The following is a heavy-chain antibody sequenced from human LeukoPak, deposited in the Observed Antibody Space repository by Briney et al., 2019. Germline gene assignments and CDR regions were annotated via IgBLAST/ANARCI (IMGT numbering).Heavy chain of an antibody. CDR1: GGTISSYY. V-gene: IGHV4-59*01. J-gene: IGHJ4*02. D-gene: IGHD6-25*01. CDR3: ARSPQRGTLFFDY. Sequence: SETLSLTCTVSGGTISSYYCTWIRQPPGKGLEWIGYIYYSGNTKYNPSLKSRGTISVDASKNQFSLKLSSVTTADTAVYYCARSPQRGTLFFDYWGQGTLVTVSS. CDR2: IYYSGNT.